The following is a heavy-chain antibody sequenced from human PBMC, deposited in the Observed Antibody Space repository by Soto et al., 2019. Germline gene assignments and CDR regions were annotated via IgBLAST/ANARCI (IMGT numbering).Heavy chain of an antibody. CDR3: ARAEAVAGPYYFDY. J-gene: IGHJ4*02. D-gene: IGHD6-19*01. V-gene: IGHV3-30-3*01. Sequence: QVQLVESGGGVVQPGRSLRLSCAASGVSFSISAMHWVRQAPGKGLEWVAVISYDGSIKYYADSVKGRFTISGDNSKKTLYLQMNSLRADDTAVYYCARAEAVAGPYYFDYWGQGTLVTVSS. CDR2: ISYDGSIK. CDR1: GVSFSISA.